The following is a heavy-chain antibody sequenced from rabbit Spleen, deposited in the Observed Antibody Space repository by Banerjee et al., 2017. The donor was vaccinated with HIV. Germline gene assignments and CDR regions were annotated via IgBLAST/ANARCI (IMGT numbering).Heavy chain of an antibody. Sequence: QSLEESGGDLVKPGASLTLTCTASGFSFTYSDYMCWVRQPPGKGPEWIACIAAGVSFTTYYATWAKGRFTISKTSSTTVTLQMTSLTAADTATYFCARDSGTMTLVITGYYLNLWGPGTLVTV. D-gene: IGHD2-1*01. J-gene: IGHJ4*01. CDR3: ARDSGTMTLVITGYYLNL. CDR1: GFSFTYSDY. V-gene: IGHV1S40*01. CDR2: IAAGVSFTT.